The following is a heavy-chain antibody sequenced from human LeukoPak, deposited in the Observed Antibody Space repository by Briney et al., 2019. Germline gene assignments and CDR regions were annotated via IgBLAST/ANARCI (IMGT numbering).Heavy chain of an antibody. V-gene: IGHV3-30*02. CDR3: AKDVEQWLGSSQLRDV. J-gene: IGHJ6*04. Sequence: TGGSLRLSCAASGFTFSSYGMHWVRQAPGKGLEWVAFIRYDGSNKYYADSVKGRFTNSRDNSKNTLYLQMNSLRAEDTAVYYCAKDVEQWLGSSQLRDVWGKGTTVTVSS. CDR2: IRYDGSNK. D-gene: IGHD6-19*01. CDR1: GFTFSSYG.